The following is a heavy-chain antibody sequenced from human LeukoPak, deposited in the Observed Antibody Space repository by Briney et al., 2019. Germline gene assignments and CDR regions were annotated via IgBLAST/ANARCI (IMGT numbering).Heavy chain of an antibody. J-gene: IGHJ3*02. CDR3: VREGITYYYDSSGLEDAFDI. CDR1: GFTFSSHS. D-gene: IGHD3-22*01. Sequence: GGSLRLSCAASGFTFSSHSMNWVRQAPGKGLEWVSVITSSSDYIYYADSLKGRFTVSRDNAKNSLYLQVNSLRAEDTAVYYCVREGITYYYDSSGLEDAFDIWGQGTMVTVSS. V-gene: IGHV3-21*01. CDR2: ITSSSDYI.